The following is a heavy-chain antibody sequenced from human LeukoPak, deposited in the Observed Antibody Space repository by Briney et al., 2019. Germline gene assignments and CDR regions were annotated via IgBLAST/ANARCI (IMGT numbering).Heavy chain of an antibody. J-gene: IGHJ4*02. CDR3: ARRLLIVRAGTGFDY. CDR2: ITGGGDST. Sequence: GGSLRLSCAASGFTFSRYGMYWVRQAPGKGLEWVSGITGGGDSTHYADSVKGRFTISRDNPKNTLFLQMNSLRAEDTAVYYCARRLLIVRAGTGFDYWGQGTLVTVSS. CDR1: GFTFSRYG. D-gene: IGHD6-13*01. V-gene: IGHV3-23*01.